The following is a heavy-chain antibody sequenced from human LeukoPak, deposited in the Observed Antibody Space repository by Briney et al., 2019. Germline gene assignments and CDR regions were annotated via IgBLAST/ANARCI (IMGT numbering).Heavy chain of an antibody. CDR1: GGSLSSSSLY. Sequence: SGTLSPPRTVSGGSLSSSSLYWGWVPQPPGKGVGWVGGIFFCGSTYYNPSLRGRVTISVDTSKNQFSLKLSSVTAADTAVYYCASAYCSSTSCYQRRFWYFDLWGRGTLVTVSS. CDR3: ASAYCSSTSCYQRRFWYFDL. D-gene: IGHD2-2*01. V-gene: IGHV4-39*01. CDR2: IFFCGST. J-gene: IGHJ2*01.